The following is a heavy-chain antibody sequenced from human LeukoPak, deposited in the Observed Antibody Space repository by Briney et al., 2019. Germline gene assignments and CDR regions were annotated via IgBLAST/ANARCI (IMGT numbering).Heavy chain of an antibody. J-gene: IGHJ3*02. CDR3: ARDGVPGTGNDAFDI. CDR1: GGTFSSYA. Sequence: GASVKVSCKASGGTFSSYAISWVRQAPGQGLEWMGRIIPILGIANYAQKFQGRVTITADKSTSTAYMELSSPRSEDTAVYYCARDGVPGTGNDAFDIWGQGTMVTVSS. D-gene: IGHD1-1*01. V-gene: IGHV1-69*04. CDR2: IIPILGIA.